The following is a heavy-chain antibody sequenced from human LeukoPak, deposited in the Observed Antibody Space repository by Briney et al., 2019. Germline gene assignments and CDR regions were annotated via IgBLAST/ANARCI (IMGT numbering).Heavy chain of an antibody. J-gene: IGHJ5*02. CDR2: IYYSGST. CDR3: ARTNSENYDILTGYSNWFDP. Sequence: SETLSLTCTVSGGSTSSYYWSWIRQPPGKGLEWIGYIYYSGSTNYNPSLKSRVTISVDTSKNQFSLKLSSVTAADTAVYYCARTNSENYDILTGYSNWFDPWGQGTLVTVSS. V-gene: IGHV4-59*01. D-gene: IGHD3-9*01. CDR1: GGSTSSYY.